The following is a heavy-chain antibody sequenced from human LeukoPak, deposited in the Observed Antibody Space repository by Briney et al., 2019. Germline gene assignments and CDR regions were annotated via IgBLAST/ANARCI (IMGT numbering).Heavy chain of an antibody. J-gene: IGHJ4*02. D-gene: IGHD3-22*01. Sequence: PSETLSLTCTVSGGSISSYYWSWIRQPPGEGLEWIGYIYYSGSTYYNPSLKSRVTISVDTSKNQFSLKLSSVTAADTAVYYCASGDYYYDSSGYYYFDYWGQGTLVTVSS. CDR2: IYYSGST. CDR3: ASGDYYYDSSGYYYFDY. CDR1: GGSISSYY. V-gene: IGHV4-59*04.